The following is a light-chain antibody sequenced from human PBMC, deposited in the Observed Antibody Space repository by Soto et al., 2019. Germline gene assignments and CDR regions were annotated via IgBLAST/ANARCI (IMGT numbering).Light chain of an antibody. CDR3: LQYGSSVWT. CDR1: QSVYNYY. CDR2: GAF. J-gene: IGKJ1*01. V-gene: IGKV3-20*01. Sequence: EIVLTQSPDTLSLSPGEGATLSCRASQSVYNYYLAWYQQKPGQAPRLLIHGAFSRATDIPDRFRGRGSGTDFTLTISRLEPEDFAVYYCLQYGSSVWTFGQGTREEI.